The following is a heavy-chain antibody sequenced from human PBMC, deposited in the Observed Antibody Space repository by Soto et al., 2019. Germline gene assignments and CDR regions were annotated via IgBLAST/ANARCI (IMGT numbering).Heavy chain of an antibody. J-gene: IGHJ2*01. V-gene: IGHV4-31*03. CDR2: IYYSGST. Sequence: QVQLQESGPGLVKPSQTLSLTCTVSGGSISSGGYYWSWIRQHPGKGLEWIGYIYYSGSTYYNPSLRRRVTLSVDTSKNQFSLKLSSVTAADTAVYYCARAVSLRDFWSGYYHSSSYCYFDLWGRGTLVTVSS. CDR3: ARAVSLRDFWSGYYHSSSYCYFDL. CDR1: GGSISSGGYY. D-gene: IGHD3-3*01.